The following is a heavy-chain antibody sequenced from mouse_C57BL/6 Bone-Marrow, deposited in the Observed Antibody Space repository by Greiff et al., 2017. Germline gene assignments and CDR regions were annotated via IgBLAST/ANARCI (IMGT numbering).Heavy chain of an antibody. V-gene: IGHV1-64*01. D-gene: IGHD1-1*01. CDR1: GYTFTSYW. J-gene: IGHJ3*01. CDR3: ARWQDYYGSSCSAWFAY. CDR2: IHPNSGST. Sequence: QVQLQQPGAELVKPGASVKLSCKASGYTFTSYWMHWVKQRPGQGLEWIGMIHPNSGSTNYNEKFKSKATLTVDKSSSTAYMQLSSLTSEDSAVYYCARWQDYYGSSCSAWFAYWGQGTLVTVSA.